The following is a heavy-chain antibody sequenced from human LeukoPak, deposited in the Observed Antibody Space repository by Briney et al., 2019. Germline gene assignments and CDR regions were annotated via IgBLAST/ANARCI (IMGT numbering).Heavy chain of an antibody. CDR2: VSSSGGST. Sequence: GGSLRLSCAASGFTFSSYAMSWVRQAPGKGLEWVSIVSSSGGSTYSADSVKGRFTISRDNSKNTLYLQMNSLRAEDTAIYYRAKDNLVGTTRGYFDYWGQGALVTVSS. J-gene: IGHJ4*02. V-gene: IGHV3-23*01. D-gene: IGHD1-26*01. CDR1: GFTFSSYA. CDR3: AKDNLVGTTRGYFDY.